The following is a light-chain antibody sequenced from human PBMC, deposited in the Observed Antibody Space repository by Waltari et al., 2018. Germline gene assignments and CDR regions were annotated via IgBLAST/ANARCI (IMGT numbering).Light chain of an antibody. V-gene: IGLV2-14*01. J-gene: IGLJ3*02. CDR2: DVS. Sequence: QSALTQPASVSGSPGQSITISCTGTSGDVGGYNFVSSFQRHPGKVPKLFISDVSNRPSGGSDRFACSKSGNTASLTITGLQPEDEADYYCSAWDSSLSAWVFGGGTKLTVL. CDR1: SGDVGGYNF. CDR3: SAWDSSLSAWV.